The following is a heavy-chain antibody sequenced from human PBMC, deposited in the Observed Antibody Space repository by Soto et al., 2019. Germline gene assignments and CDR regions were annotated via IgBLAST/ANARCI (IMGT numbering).Heavy chain of an antibody. CDR3: TTDLGGGYSYGQYYFDY. CDR2: IKSKTDGGTT. J-gene: IGHJ4*02. V-gene: IGHV3-15*01. D-gene: IGHD5-18*01. CDR1: GFTFSNAW. Sequence: GGSLRLSCAASGFTFSNAWMSWVRQAPGKGLEWVGRIKSKTDGGTTDYAAPVKGRFTISRDDSKNTLYLQMNSLKTEDTAVYYCTTDLGGGYSYGQYYFDYWGQGTLVTVSS.